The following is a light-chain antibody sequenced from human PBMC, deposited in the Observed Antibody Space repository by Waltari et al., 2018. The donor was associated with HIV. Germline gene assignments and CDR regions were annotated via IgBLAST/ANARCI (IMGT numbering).Light chain of an antibody. CDR1: SSDVGGYDH. J-gene: IGLJ2*01. CDR3: SSYTSSNTLV. Sequence: QSALTQTASVSGSPGQSLTISCTGTSSDVGGYDHVSWYQHHPGKAPKLVIYEVYKRPSGISHRFSGSKSGNTASLTISGLQAEDEADYFCSSYTSSNTLVFGGGTKVTVL. CDR2: EVY. V-gene: IGLV2-14*01.